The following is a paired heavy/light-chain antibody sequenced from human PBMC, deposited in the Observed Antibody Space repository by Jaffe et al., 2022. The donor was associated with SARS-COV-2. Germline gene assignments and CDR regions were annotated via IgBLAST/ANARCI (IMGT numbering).Light chain of an antibody. CDR1: SLRNDY. V-gene: IGLV3-19*01. CDR2: GKT. Sequence: SSELTQDPAVSVALGQTVRITCQGDSLRNDYVSWYQQKPGQAPVLVIYGKTGRPSGIPDRFSGSSSGNTASLTITGAQAEDEADYYCNSRDNSDNHLRVVFGGGTKLTVL. J-gene: IGLJ2*01. CDR3: NSRDNSDNHLRVV.
Heavy chain of an antibody. CDR2: INWNSRNI. CDR3: AKGAVAVAANNWFDP. D-gene: IGHD6-19*01. V-gene: IGHV3-9*01. CDR1: EFNFDDYA. J-gene: IGHJ5*02. Sequence: EVQLVESGGGLVQPGRSLRLSCAASEFNFDDYAMHWVRQAPGKGLEWVSSINWNSRNIGYADSVKGRFTVSRDNAKKSLFLEMNSLRGEDTAFYYCAKGAVAVAANNWFDPWGPGTLVIVSS.